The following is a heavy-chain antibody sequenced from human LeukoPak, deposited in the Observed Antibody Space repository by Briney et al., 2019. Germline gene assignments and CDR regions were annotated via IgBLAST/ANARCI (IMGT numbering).Heavy chain of an antibody. Sequence: KPSQTLSLTCTVSGGSISSSSYYWGWIRQPPGKGLEWIGSIYYSGGTYYNPSLKSRVTISVDTSKNQFSLKLSSVTAADTAVYYCAIFESSSWYYFDYWGQGTLVTVSS. D-gene: IGHD6-13*01. CDR1: GGSISSSSYY. CDR3: AIFESSSWYYFDY. J-gene: IGHJ4*02. V-gene: IGHV4-39*01. CDR2: IYYSGGT.